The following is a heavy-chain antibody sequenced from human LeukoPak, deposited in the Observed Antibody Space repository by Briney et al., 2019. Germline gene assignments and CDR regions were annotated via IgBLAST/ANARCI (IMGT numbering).Heavy chain of an antibody. CDR3: AKDIVVVPAANNWFDP. CDR1: GFTVSSNY. D-gene: IGHD2-2*01. V-gene: IGHV3-53*01. Sequence: GGSLRLSRAASGFTVSSNYMGWVRQAPGKGLEWVSVIYSGGSTYYADFVKGRFTVSRDNSKNTLYLQMNSLRAEDTAVYYCAKDIVVVPAANNWFDPWGQGTPVTVSS. CDR2: IYSGGST. J-gene: IGHJ5*02.